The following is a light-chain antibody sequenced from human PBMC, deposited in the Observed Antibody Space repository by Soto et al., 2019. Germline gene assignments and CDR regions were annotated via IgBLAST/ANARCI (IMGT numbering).Light chain of an antibody. CDR3: QQYGSSPRFT. J-gene: IGKJ3*01. Sequence: EIVLTQSPGTLSLSPGERATLSCRASQSVSSSYLAWYQQKPGQAPRLLIYGASSRATGIPDRFSGSGSGSDVTPTISRLEPEDLAVYYCQQYGSSPRFTFGPGTNVDIK. CDR2: GAS. V-gene: IGKV3-20*01. CDR1: QSVSSSY.